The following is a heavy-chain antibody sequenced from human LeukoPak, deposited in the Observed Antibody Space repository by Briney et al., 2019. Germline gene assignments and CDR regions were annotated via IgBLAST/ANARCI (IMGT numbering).Heavy chain of an antibody. V-gene: IGHV1-46*01. CDR1: GYTFTSYY. CDR3: ARGGPYIAAAARFDY. Sequence: ASVKVSCKASGYTFTSYYMHWVRQAPGQGLEGMGIINPSGGSKSYAKKFQGRVTMSRDMSTSTVYMELSSLRSEDTAVYYCARGGPYIAAAARFDYWGQGTLVTVSS. J-gene: IGHJ4*02. D-gene: IGHD6-13*01. CDR2: INPSGGSK.